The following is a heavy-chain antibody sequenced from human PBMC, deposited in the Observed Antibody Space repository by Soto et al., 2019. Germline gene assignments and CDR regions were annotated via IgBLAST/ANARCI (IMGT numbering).Heavy chain of an antibody. Sequence: PGESLKISCKGSGYSFTSYWIGWVRQMPGKGLEWMGIIYPGDSDTRYSPSFQGQVTISADKSISTAYLQWSSLKASDTAMYYCARTARDIVVVPAYYYYYMDVWGKGTTVTV. V-gene: IGHV5-51*01. CDR1: GYSFTSYW. CDR2: IYPGDSDT. CDR3: ARTARDIVVVPAYYYYYMDV. D-gene: IGHD2-2*01. J-gene: IGHJ6*03.